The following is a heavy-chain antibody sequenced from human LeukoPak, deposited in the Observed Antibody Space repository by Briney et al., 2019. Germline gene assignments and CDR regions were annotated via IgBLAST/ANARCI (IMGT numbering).Heavy chain of an antibody. CDR3: ARDLMVTAEGPYGMDV. D-gene: IGHD2-21*02. J-gene: IGHJ6*02. V-gene: IGHV4-39*07. Sequence: SQTLSLTCTVSGGSISSSSYYWSWIRQPPGKGLEWIGEIYHSGSTNYNPSLKSRVTISVDKSKNQFSLKLSSVTAADTAVYYCARDLMVTAEGPYGMDVWGQGTTVTVSS. CDR1: GGSISSSSYY. CDR2: IYHSGST.